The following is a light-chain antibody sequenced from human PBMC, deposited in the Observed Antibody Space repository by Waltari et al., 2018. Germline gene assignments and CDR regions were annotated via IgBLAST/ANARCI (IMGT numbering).Light chain of an antibody. CDR1: SPTAGGND. V-gene: IGLV1-44*01. J-gene: IGLJ3*02. CDR3: AAWDHSLHAWV. Sequence: QSVLTQPPSASGTPGQRVTISCSGPSPTAGGNDVNWNPQLPGPAPKVLIYMNNRRPSGVPDRFSGSKSGTSASLAISGLLSEDEADYYCAAWDHSLHAWVFGGGTKLTVL. CDR2: MNN.